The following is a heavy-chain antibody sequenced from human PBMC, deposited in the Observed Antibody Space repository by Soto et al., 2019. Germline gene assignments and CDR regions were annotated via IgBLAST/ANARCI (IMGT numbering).Heavy chain of an antibody. CDR3: ARDGYCSSTSCATSFDY. CDR1: GYTFTSYY. CDR2: INPGGGST. Sequence: ASVKVSCKASGYTFTSYYMHWVRQAPGQGLEWMGIINPGGGSTSYAQKFQGRVTMTRDTSTSTVYMELSSLRSEDTAVYYCARDGYCSSTSCATSFDYWGQGTLVTVSS. D-gene: IGHD2-2*03. V-gene: IGHV1-46*01. J-gene: IGHJ4*02.